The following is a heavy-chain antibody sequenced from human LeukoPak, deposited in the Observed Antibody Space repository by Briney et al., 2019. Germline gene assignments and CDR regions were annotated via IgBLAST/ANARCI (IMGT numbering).Heavy chain of an antibody. Sequence: ASVKVSCKASGYTFTGYYMHWVRQAPGQGLEWMGWINPNSGGTNYAQKFQGRVTMTRDTSISTAYVELSRLRSDDTAVYYCAREGYCTNGVCFSLFDYWGQGTLVTVSS. J-gene: IGHJ4*02. CDR1: GYTFTGYY. D-gene: IGHD2-8*01. V-gene: IGHV1-2*02. CDR3: AREGYCTNGVCFSLFDY. CDR2: INPNSGGT.